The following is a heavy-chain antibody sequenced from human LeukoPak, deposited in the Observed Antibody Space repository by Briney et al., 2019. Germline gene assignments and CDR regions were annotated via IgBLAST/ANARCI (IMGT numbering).Heavy chain of an antibody. J-gene: IGHJ4*02. CDR1: GFIFSGYW. CDR3: ARDGAWGGFDS. CDR2: IKTDGTTT. Sequence: GGSLRLSCAASGFIFSGYWMHWVRQAPGKGLMWVSRIKTDGTTTYYADSVKGRFTVSRDNAKNTLYLQMNSLRDDDTAVYYCARDGAWGGFDSWGQGVLVTVSS. D-gene: IGHD3-16*01. V-gene: IGHV3-74*01.